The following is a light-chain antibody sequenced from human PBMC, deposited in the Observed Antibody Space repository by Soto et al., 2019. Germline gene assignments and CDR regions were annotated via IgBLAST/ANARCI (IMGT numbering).Light chain of an antibody. CDR1: SSNIGNNY. V-gene: IGLV1-51*01. Sequence: QSVLTQPASVSAAPGQRVAISCSGNSSNIGNNYVSWYQQFPGTAPKLLIYDNNERLSGIPVRFSASKSGTSATLGIAGLQTGDEADYYCGTWDSSLSAYVFGTGTKVTVL. CDR2: DNN. CDR3: GTWDSSLSAYV. J-gene: IGLJ1*01.